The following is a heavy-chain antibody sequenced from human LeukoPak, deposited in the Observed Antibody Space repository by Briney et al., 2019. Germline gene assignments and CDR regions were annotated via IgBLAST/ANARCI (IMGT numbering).Heavy chain of an antibody. CDR3: AKVRAANYDILTGYYELDY. D-gene: IGHD3-9*01. CDR1: GFTFSSYA. J-gene: IGHJ4*02. V-gene: IGHV3-30-3*01. Sequence: GGSLRLSCAASGFTFSSYAMHWVRQAPGKGLEWVAVISYDGSNKYYADSVKGRFTISRDNSKNTLYLQMNTLRGEDTAVYYCAKVRAANYDILTGYYELDYWGQGTLVTVSS. CDR2: ISYDGSNK.